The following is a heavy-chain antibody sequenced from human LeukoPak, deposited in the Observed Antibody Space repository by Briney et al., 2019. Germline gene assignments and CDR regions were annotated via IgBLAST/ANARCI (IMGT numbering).Heavy chain of an antibody. CDR3: ARDGAVDYGGYDAFDI. CDR1: GFTFSSYS. CDR2: ISSSSSYI. J-gene: IGHJ3*02. V-gene: IGHV3-21*01. D-gene: IGHD4-17*01. Sequence: GGSLRLSCAASGFTFSSYSMNWVRQAPGKGLEWVSSISSSSSYIYYADSVEGRFTISRDNAKNSLYLQMNSLRAEDTAVYYCARDGAVDYGGYDAFDIWGQGTMVTVSS.